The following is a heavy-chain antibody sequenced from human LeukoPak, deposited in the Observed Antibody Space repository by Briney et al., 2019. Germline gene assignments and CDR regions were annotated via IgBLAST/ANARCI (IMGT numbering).Heavy chain of an antibody. D-gene: IGHD3-22*01. CDR1: GYSFTGYY. CDR3: AREGLGDSSGYHHAFDI. Sequence: ASVKVSCKASGYSFTGYYIHWVRQAPGQGPEWMGWINPNSGDTYYAQMFQGRVTMTRDTSIGTAYMELSRLKSDDTAVYYCAREGLGDSSGYHHAFDIWGQGTMVTVSS. J-gene: IGHJ3*02. CDR2: INPNSGDT. V-gene: IGHV1-2*02.